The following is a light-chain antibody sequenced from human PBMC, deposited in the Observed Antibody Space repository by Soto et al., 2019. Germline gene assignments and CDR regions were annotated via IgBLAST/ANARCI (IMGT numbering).Light chain of an antibody. Sequence: DVVMTQSPLSLPVTLGQPASISCRSSQSLVYSDGNTYLNWFQQRPGQSPRRLIYKVSNRDSGVPDRFSCSGSGTDFTLKISRVEAEDVGVYYCSWTFGQGTKVEIK. CDR2: KVS. CDR3: SWT. CDR1: QSLVYSDGNTY. J-gene: IGKJ1*01. V-gene: IGKV2-30*01.